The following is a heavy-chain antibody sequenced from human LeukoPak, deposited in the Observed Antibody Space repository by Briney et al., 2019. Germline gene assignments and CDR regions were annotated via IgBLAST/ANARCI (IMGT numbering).Heavy chain of an antibody. CDR1: GGSISSGSYY. Sequence: SQTLSLTCTVSGGSISSGSYYWSWIRQPAGKGLEWIGRIYTTGSTYYNPSLKSRVTISVDTSKNQFSLKLSSVTAADTAVYYCARRPQQLVRNYYYYYMDVWGKGTTVTISS. CDR2: IYTTGST. CDR3: ARRPQQLVRNYYYYYMDV. J-gene: IGHJ6*03. D-gene: IGHD6-13*01. V-gene: IGHV4-61*02.